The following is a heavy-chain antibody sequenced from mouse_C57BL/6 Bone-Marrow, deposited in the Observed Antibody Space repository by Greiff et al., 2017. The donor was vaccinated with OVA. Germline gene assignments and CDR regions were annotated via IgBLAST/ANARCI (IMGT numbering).Heavy chain of an antibody. J-gene: IGHJ1*03. Sequence: LVESGAELARPGASVKLSCKASGYTFTSYGISWVKQRTGQGLEWIGEIYPRSGNTYYNEKFKGKATLTADKSSSTAYMELRSLTSEDSAVYFCAREGDGYFSYWYFDVWGTGTTVTVSS. D-gene: IGHD2-3*01. V-gene: IGHV1-81*01. CDR3: AREGDGYFSYWYFDV. CDR1: GYTFTSYG. CDR2: IYPRSGNT.